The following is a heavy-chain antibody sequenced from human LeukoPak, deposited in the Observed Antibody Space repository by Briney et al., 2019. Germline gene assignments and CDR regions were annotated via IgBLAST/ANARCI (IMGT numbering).Heavy chain of an antibody. CDR3: ARDKRHSYGRYFAH. CDR2: MQSTGNS. V-gene: IGHV4-59*01. J-gene: IGHJ4*02. D-gene: IGHD5-18*01. CDR1: GDPISTYH. Sequence: PSETLSLTCSVFGDPISTYHWNWIRKPPGKGLEWIAYMQSTGNSQYNSSLKSRVAMSVDTSKNQVVLNPSSVTAADTAVYYCARDKRHSYGRYFAHWGQGMLVTVSS.